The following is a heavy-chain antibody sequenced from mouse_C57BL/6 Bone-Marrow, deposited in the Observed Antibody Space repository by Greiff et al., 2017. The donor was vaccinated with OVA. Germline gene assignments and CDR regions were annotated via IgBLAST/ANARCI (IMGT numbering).Heavy chain of an antibody. V-gene: IGHV7-3*01. CDR2: FRNKANGYTT. CDR3: ASSVDGSGPYAMDY. D-gene: IGHD3-2*02. J-gene: IGHJ4*01. CDR1: GFTFTDYY. Sequence: DVMLVESGGGLVQPGGSLSLSCAASGFTFTDYYMSWVRQPPGKALEWLGFFRNKANGYTTDYSVSVKGRFTISRDTSQSILYLQMNALRAEDSATYYWASSVDGSGPYAMDYWGQGASVTVSS.